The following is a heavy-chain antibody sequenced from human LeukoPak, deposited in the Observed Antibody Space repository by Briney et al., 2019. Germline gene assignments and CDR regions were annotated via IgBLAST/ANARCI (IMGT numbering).Heavy chain of an antibody. D-gene: IGHD1-1*01. CDR3: ARHRRNWNRPYYFDY. CDR2: INHSGST. CDR1: GGSFSGYY. J-gene: IGHJ4*02. Sequence: PSETLSLTCAVYGGSFSGYYWSWIRQPPGKGLEWIGEINHSGSTNYNPSLKSRVTISVDTSKNQFSLKLSSVTAADTAVYYCARHRRNWNRPYYFDYWGQGTLVTVSS. V-gene: IGHV4-34*01.